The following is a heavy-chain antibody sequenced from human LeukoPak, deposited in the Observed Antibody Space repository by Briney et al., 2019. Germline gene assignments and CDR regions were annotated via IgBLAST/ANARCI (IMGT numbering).Heavy chain of an antibody. J-gene: IGHJ5*02. CDR2: INHSGGT. D-gene: IGHD3-3*01. V-gene: IGHV4-34*01. CDR1: GGSFSGYY. Sequence: SETLSLTCAVYGGSFSGYYWSWIRQPPGKGLEWIGEINHSGGTNYNPSLKSRVTISVDTSKNQFSLKLSSVTAADTAVYYCARRRRRFLEWLSPLDPWGQGTLVTVSS. CDR3: ARRRRRFLEWLSPLDP.